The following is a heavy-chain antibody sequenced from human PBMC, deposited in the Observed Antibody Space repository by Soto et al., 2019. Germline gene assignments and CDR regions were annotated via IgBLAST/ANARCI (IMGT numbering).Heavy chain of an antibody. J-gene: IGHJ6*02. CDR2: ISAYNGNT. CDR1: GYTFTSYG. CDR3: ARDIPFLYYDSSGSGDYFAMDV. V-gene: IGHV1-18*01. Sequence: ASVKVSCKASGYTFTSYGISWVRQAPGQGLEWLGWISAYNGNTNYAQKLQGRVTMTTDTSTSTAYMELRSLRSDDTAVYYCARDIPFLYYDSSGSGDYFAMDVWGQGTTVTVSS. D-gene: IGHD3-22*01.